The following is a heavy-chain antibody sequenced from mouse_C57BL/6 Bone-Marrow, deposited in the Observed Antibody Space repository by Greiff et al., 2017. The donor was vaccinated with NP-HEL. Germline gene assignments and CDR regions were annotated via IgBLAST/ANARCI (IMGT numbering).Heavy chain of an antibody. CDR2: IRNKANNHAT. D-gene: IGHD2-2*01. J-gene: IGHJ1*03. CDR3: TSSYGYDTSYWYFDV. Sequence: EVKLQESGGGLVQPGGSMKLSCAASGFTFSDAWMDWVRQSPEKGLEWVAEIRNKANNHATYYAESVKGRFTISRDDSKSSVYLQMNSLRAEDTGIYYCTSSYGYDTSYWYFDVWGTGTTVTVSS. CDR1: GFTFSDAW. V-gene: IGHV6-6*01.